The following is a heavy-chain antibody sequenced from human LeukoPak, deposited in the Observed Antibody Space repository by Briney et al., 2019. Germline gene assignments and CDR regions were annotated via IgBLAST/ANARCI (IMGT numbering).Heavy chain of an antibody. Sequence: ASVKVSCKASGYTFTSYDINWVRQATGQGLEWMGWMNPNSGNTGYAQKFQGRVTITRNTSISTAYMELSSLRSEDTAVYYCARGRSGSYRRTYFDYWGQGTLATVSS. V-gene: IGHV1-8*03. D-gene: IGHD1-26*01. CDR1: GYTFTSYD. CDR2: MNPNSGNT. J-gene: IGHJ4*02. CDR3: ARGRSGSYRRTYFDY.